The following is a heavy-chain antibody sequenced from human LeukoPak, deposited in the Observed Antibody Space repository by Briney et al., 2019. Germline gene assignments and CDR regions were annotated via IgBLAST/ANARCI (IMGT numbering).Heavy chain of an antibody. CDR3: AKLWRGSHPRYFDH. Sequence: GGSLRLSCAASGFTVSSKYMSWVRQAPGKGLEWVSIFYSGGDSTYYADSVKGRFTISRDNSKNTLYLQMNNLRAEDTAVYYCAKLWRGSHPRYFDHWGQGTLVTVSS. D-gene: IGHD1-26*01. J-gene: IGHJ4*02. V-gene: IGHV3-66*01. CDR1: GFTVSSKY. CDR2: FYSGGDST.